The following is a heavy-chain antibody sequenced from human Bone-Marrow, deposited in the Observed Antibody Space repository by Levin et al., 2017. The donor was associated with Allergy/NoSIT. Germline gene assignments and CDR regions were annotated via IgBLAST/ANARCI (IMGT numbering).Heavy chain of an antibody. Sequence: SETLSLTCTVSGGSIRSADYYWNWIRQSPGTGVEWIGHIYHSGTTYYNPSLESRVTISVDTSKNEISRRITYVTVADTDVYYSVSSGYDLPVEDQYRLDVWRQGITVILSS. J-gene: IGHJ6*02. CDR1: GGSIRSADYY. D-gene: IGHD5-12*01. CDR3: VSSGYDLPVEDQYRLDV. V-gene: IGHV4-30-4*01. CDR2: IYHSGTT.